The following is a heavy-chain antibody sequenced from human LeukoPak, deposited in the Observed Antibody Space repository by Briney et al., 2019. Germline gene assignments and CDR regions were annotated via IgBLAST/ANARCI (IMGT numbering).Heavy chain of an antibody. D-gene: IGHD2-15*01. CDR2: ISGSGGST. CDR3: AKDMIVVVVAATTPAFDI. CDR1: GFTFSSYA. J-gene: IGHJ3*02. Sequence: PGGSLRLSCAASGFTFSSYAMSWARQAPGKGLEWVSAISGSGGSTYYADSVKGRFTISRDNSKNTLYLQMNSLRAEDTAVYYCAKDMIVVVVAATTPAFDIWGQGTMVTVSS. V-gene: IGHV3-23*01.